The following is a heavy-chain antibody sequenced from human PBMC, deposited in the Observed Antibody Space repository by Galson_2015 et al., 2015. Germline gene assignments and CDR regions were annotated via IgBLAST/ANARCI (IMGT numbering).Heavy chain of an antibody. CDR2: ITASGHII. CDR3: ARGNFLLDNVPP. D-gene: IGHD2/OR15-2a*01. J-gene: IGHJ6*02. V-gene: IGHV3-48*03. CDR1: GFSLSDYN. Sequence: SLRLSCAASGFSLSDYNMNWVRQAPGKGLEWISYITASGHIIYYADSVRGRFTIFRDRANNLLYLQMDSLRVDDTAVYYCARGNFLLDNVPPWGQGTTVTVSS.